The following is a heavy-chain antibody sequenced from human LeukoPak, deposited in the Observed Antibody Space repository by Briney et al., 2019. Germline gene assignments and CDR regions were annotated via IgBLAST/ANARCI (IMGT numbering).Heavy chain of an antibody. CDR1: GFTFSSYS. CDR3: ARRRIAYHLAEPFDI. Sequence: GGSLRLSCATSGFTFSSYSMNWVRQAPGKGLEWVSSISSSSSYIYYADSVKGRFTISRDNAKNSLYLQMNSLRAEDTAVYYCARRRIAYHLAEPFDIWGQGTMVTVSS. J-gene: IGHJ3*02. D-gene: IGHD1-14*01. V-gene: IGHV3-21*01. CDR2: ISSSSSYI.